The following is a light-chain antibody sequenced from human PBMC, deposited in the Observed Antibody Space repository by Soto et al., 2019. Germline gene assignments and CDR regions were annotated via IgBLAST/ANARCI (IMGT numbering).Light chain of an antibody. CDR1: SSNVGGYNY. CDR2: EVT. CDR3: SSFTSSNTWL. V-gene: IGLV2-14*01. J-gene: IGLJ3*02. Sequence: QSALTQPASVSGSPRQSITISCTGTSSNVGGYNYVSWYQQYPGKAPKLMIFEVTNRPSGVSDRFSGSKSGNTASLTISGLQAEDEADYYCSSFTSSNTWLFGGGTKLTVL.